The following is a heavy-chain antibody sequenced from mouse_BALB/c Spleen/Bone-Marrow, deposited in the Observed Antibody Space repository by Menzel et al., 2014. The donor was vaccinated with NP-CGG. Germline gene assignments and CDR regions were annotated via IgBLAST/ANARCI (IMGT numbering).Heavy chain of an antibody. Sequence: VQLQQSGAELVKPGASVKLSCTASGFNIKDTYMHWEKQRPEQGLEWIGRIDPANGNTKYDPKFQGKATITADTSSNTAYLQLSSLTSEDTAVYYCARWEPGRAWFAYWGQGTLVTVSA. V-gene: IGHV14-3*02. J-gene: IGHJ3*01. CDR1: GFNIKDTY. CDR2: IDPANGNT. CDR3: ARWEPGRAWFAY. D-gene: IGHD4-1*01.